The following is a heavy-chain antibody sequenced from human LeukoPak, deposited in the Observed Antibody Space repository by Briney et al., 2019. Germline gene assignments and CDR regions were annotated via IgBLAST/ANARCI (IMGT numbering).Heavy chain of an antibody. CDR2: INHSGST. D-gene: IGHD3-3*01. Sequence: SETLSLTCAVYGGSFSGYYWSWIRQPPGKGLEWIGEINHSGSTNYNPSLKSRVTMSVDTSKNQFSLKLSSVTAADTAVYYCARDRRTIFGVVNYFDYWGQGTLVTVSS. V-gene: IGHV4-34*01. CDR3: ARDRRTIFGVVNYFDY. CDR1: GGSFSGYY. J-gene: IGHJ4*02.